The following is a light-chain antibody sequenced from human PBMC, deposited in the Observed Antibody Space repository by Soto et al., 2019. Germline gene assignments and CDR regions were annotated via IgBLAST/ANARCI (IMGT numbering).Light chain of an antibody. Sequence: QSALTQPASVSGSPGQSITISCTGTSSDVGGHNYVSWYQQHPGIAPKLMISEVSNRPSGVSNRFSGSKSGNTASLTISGLQAEDEADYYCSSYTSSSTLGVFGTGTKLTVL. V-gene: IGLV2-14*01. CDR2: EVS. CDR1: SSDVGGHNY. CDR3: SSYTSSSTLGV. J-gene: IGLJ1*01.